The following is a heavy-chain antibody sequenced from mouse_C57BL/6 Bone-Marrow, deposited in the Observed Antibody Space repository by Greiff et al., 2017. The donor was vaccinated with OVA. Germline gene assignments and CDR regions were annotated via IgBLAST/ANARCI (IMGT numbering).Heavy chain of an antibody. J-gene: IGHJ4*01. CDR1: GFTFSSYA. D-gene: IGHD2-4*01. CDR3: ASPIYYDYDGYYAMDY. CDR2: ISDGGSYT. V-gene: IGHV5-4*03. Sequence: EVMLVESGGGLVKPGGSLKLSCAASGFTFSSYAMSWVRQTPEKRLEWVATISDGGSYTYYPDNVKGRFTISRDNAKNNLYLQMSHLKSEDTAMYYCASPIYYDYDGYYAMDYWGQGTSVTVSS.